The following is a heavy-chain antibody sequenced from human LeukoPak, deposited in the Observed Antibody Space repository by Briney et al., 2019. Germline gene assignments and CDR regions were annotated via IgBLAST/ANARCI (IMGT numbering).Heavy chain of an antibody. Sequence: PGGSLRLSCAASGFTFSSYAMHWVRQAPGKGLEWVAVISYDGSNKYYADSVKGRFTISRDNSKNTLYLQMNSLRAEDTAVYYCARDQSTQMPDYDFWSSGMDVWGQGTTVTVSS. D-gene: IGHD3-3*01. CDR3: ARDQSTQMPDYDFWSSGMDV. CDR1: GFTFSSYA. J-gene: IGHJ6*02. CDR2: ISYDGSNK. V-gene: IGHV3-30*04.